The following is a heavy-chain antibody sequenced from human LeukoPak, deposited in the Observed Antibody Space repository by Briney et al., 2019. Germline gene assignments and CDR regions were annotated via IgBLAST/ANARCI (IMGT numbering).Heavy chain of an antibody. Sequence: SETLSLTCTISGGSISSYYWSWIRQSPGKGLECIGYIHYTGSTNYNPSLKSRVTISVETSKNQFSLKLKSVTAADTAVYYCARGGYYGSGNDFRFDPWGQGTLVTVSS. CDR3: ARGGYYGSGNDFRFDP. J-gene: IGHJ5*02. D-gene: IGHD3-10*01. CDR2: IHYTGST. V-gene: IGHV4-59*01. CDR1: GGSISSYY.